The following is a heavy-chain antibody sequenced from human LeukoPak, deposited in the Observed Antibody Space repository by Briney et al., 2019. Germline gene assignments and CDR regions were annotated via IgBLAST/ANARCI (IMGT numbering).Heavy chain of an antibody. Sequence: PSETLSLTCTVSVYSISSGYYWGWIRQPPGKGLEWIGSIYHSGSTYYSPSLKSRVTISVDTSKNQFSLKLSSVTAADTAVYYCAREIEGEYYFDYWGQGTLVTVSS. CDR2: IYHSGST. D-gene: IGHD1-26*01. J-gene: IGHJ4*02. CDR3: AREIEGEYYFDY. V-gene: IGHV4-38-2*02. CDR1: VYSISSGYY.